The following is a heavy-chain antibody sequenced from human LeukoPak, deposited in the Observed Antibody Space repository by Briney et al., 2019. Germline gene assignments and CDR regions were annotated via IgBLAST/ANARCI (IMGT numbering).Heavy chain of an antibody. CDR3: ARGLLNCSSTSCYDLFDC. CDR1: GGSISSYY. V-gene: IGHV4-59*12. D-gene: IGHD2-2*01. J-gene: IGHJ4*02. Sequence: SETLSLTCTVSGGSISSYYWSWIRQPPGKGLEWIGYIYYSGSTNYNPSLKSRVTLSVDTSKNQFSLKLSSVTAADTAVYYCARGLLNCSSTSCYDLFDCWGQGTLVTVSS. CDR2: IYYSGST.